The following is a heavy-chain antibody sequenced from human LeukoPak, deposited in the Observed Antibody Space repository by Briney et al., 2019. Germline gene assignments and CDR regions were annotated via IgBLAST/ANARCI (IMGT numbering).Heavy chain of an antibody. CDR1: GGSFSGYY. D-gene: IGHD2-2*01. J-gene: IGHJ6*02. CDR2: INQSGST. V-gene: IGHV4-34*01. CDR3: AREVVVVPAAMLDGYYYGMDV. Sequence: SETLSLTCAVYGGSFSGYYWSWIRQPPGKGLEWIGEINQSGSTNYNPSLKSRVAISVDTSKNQFSLRLSSVTAADTAVYYCAREVVVVPAAMLDGYYYGMDVWGQGTTVTVSS.